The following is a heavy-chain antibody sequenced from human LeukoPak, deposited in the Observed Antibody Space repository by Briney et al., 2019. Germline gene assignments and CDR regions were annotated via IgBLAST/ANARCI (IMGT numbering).Heavy chain of an antibody. J-gene: IGHJ6*03. CDR3: ARDLSLNYGSGDYYYLDV. V-gene: IGHV3-66*02. CDR2: IYSGGST. CDR1: GFTVSSNY. Sequence: AGSLRLSCAASGFTVSSNYMSWVRQAPGKGLDWVSVIYSGGSTYYADSVKGRFTISIDNSKNTQYLQMNSLRAEDTAVYYCARDLSLNYGSGDYYYLDVWGKGTPVTVSS. D-gene: IGHD3-10*01.